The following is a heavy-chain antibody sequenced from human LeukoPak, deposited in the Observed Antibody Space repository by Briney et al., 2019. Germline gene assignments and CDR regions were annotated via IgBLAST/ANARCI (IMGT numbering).Heavy chain of an antibody. CDR3: AKTKVPNYYGSGSYVDY. V-gene: IGHV3-23*01. CDR2: ISATGGST. CDR1: GFTFSSFA. D-gene: IGHD3-10*01. J-gene: IGHJ4*02. Sequence: PGGSLRLSCAASGFTFSSFAINWVRQAPGKGLEWLSAISATGGSTYYADSVKGRFTISRDNSKNTLYLQMNSLRAGDTAVYYCAKTKVPNYYGSGSYVDYWGQGTLVTVSS.